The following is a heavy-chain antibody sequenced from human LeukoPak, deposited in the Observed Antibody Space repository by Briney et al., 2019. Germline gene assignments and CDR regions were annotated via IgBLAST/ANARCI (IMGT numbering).Heavy chain of an antibody. CDR1: GYSFTSYW. V-gene: IGHV5-51*01. Sequence: GESLKISCKGSGYSFTSYWIGWVRQMPGKGLEWMGIIYPGDSDTRYSPSLQGQVTISADKSISTAYLQWSSLKASDTAMYYYASPDYYDSSGYSPGVGYWGQGTLVTVSS. J-gene: IGHJ4*02. CDR3: ASPDYYDSSGYSPGVGY. CDR2: IYPGDSDT. D-gene: IGHD3-22*01.